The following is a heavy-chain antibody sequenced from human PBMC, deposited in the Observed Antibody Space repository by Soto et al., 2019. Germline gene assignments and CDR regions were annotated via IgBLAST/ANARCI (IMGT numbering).Heavy chain of an antibody. D-gene: IGHD5-12*01. CDR3: AXVYGGYDNFDY. CDR1: GFSLSTSGVG. J-gene: IGHJ4*02. V-gene: IGHV2-5*02. CDR2: IYWDDDK. Sequence: QITLKESGPTLVKPTQTLTLTCTFSGFSLSTSGVGVGWIRQPPGKALEWLALIYWDDDKRYSPSLKSRLTITKDTSKNQVVLTMTNMDPVDTATYYCAXVYGGYDNFDYWGQGTLVTVSS.